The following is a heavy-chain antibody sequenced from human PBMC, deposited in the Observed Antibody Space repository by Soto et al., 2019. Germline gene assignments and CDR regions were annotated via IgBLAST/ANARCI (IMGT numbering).Heavy chain of an antibody. CDR1: GYTFTSYG. Sequence: QVPLVQSGAEVKKPGASVKVSCKASGYTFTSYGISWVRQAPGQGHERMGWISAYNGNTNYAQKLQGRVTMTTDTSTSTAYMELRSLRSDDTAVYYCASVKYSPPYYYYYGMDVWGQGTTVTVSS. D-gene: IGHD5-18*01. J-gene: IGHJ6*02. CDR2: ISAYNGNT. CDR3: ASVKYSPPYYYYYGMDV. V-gene: IGHV1-18*01.